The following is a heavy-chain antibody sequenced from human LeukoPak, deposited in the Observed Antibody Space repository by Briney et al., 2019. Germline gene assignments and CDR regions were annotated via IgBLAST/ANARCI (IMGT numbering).Heavy chain of an antibody. CDR1: GYSISSGYY. CDR2: IYHSGST. D-gene: IGHD2-15*01. V-gene: IGHV4-38-2*02. CDR3: ASLGSGGSIDY. J-gene: IGHJ4*02. Sequence: SETLSLTCTVSGYSISSGYYWGWIRQPPGKGLEWIGSIYHSGSTYYNPSLKSRVTISVDTSKNQFSLKLSSVTAADTAVYYCASLGSGGSIDYWGQGTLVTVSS.